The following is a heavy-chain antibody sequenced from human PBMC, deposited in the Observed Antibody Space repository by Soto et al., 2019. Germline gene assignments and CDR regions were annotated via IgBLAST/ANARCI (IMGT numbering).Heavy chain of an antibody. D-gene: IGHD6-6*01. CDR3: VRDDPSHQYIFDR. J-gene: IGHJ4*02. CDR2: INLNDGGT. Sequence: ASVNGSFKASEYSFGDYYLHWLRQAPGQVLEWMGWINLNDGGTNYARKFQGRVTMTSDKSITTVYMELSSLRSDDTAVYYCVRDDPSHQYIFDRWGQVTLVPVSS. CDR1: EYSFGDYY. V-gene: IGHV1-2*02.